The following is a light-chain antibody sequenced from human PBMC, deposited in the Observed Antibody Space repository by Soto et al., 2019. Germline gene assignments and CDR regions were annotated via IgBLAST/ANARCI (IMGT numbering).Light chain of an antibody. CDR3: LQYSHYLT. CDR1: QGIRND. Sequence: DIQMTQSPSSLSASVGDRVTITCRASQGIRNDLAWYQQKPGRAPERLIYAASTLQSGVPARFSGSRSGTEFTLTISSLQPEDFATYFCLQYSHYLTFGGGTKVEIK. CDR2: AAS. V-gene: IGKV1-17*01. J-gene: IGKJ4*01.